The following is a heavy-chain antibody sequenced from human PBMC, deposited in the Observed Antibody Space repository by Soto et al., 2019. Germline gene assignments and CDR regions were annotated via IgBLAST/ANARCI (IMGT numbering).Heavy chain of an antibody. CDR3: SRDAVGGYPRHYDAFDI. J-gene: IGHJ3*02. Sequence: GASVKVSCKASGYTFTSYAMHWVRQAPGQRLEWMGWINAGNGNTKYSQKFQGRVTITSDTSASTAYVELSSLRSEDTAVYYFSRDAVGGYPRHYDAFDIWGQGTMVTVSS. V-gene: IGHV1-3*01. CDR2: INAGNGNT. CDR1: GYTFTSYA. D-gene: IGHD6-19*01.